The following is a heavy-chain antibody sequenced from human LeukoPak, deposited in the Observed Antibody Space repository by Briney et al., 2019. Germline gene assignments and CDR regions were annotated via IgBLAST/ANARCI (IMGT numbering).Heavy chain of an antibody. CDR1: GGSISSYY. V-gene: IGHV4-59*01. Sequence: PSETLSLTCTVSGGSISSYYWSWIRQPPGKGLEWIGYIYYSGSTNYNPSLKSRVTISVDTSKNQFSLKLSSVTAADTAVYYCARDNIPNNFGDYYYVYGMDVWGEGDTVTVSP. CDR3: ARDNIPNNFGDYYYVYGMDV. D-gene: IGHD4-17*01. J-gene: IGHJ6*01. CDR2: IYYSGST.